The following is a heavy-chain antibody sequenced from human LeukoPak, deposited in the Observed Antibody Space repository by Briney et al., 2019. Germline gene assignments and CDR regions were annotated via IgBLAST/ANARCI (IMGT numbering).Heavy chain of an antibody. Sequence: SETLSLTCAVYGGSFSGYYWSWIRQPPGKGLEWIGEINHSGSTNYNPSLKSRVTTSVDTSKNQFSLKLSSVTAADTAVYYCARGIPPWYSSGWFDYWGQGTLVTVSS. V-gene: IGHV4-34*01. CDR2: INHSGST. CDR3: ARGIPPWYSSGWFDY. D-gene: IGHD6-19*01. J-gene: IGHJ4*02. CDR1: GGSFSGYY.